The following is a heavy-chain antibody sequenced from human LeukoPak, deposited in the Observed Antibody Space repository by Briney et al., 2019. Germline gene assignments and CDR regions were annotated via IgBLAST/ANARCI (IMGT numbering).Heavy chain of an antibody. Sequence: GASVKVSCKASGYTFTSYGISWVRQAPGQGLEWMGWISAYNGNTNYAQKLQGRVTMTTDTSTSTAYMELRSLRSDDTAVYYCARDRIVVVPAATVRKPQYYYYYMDVWGKGTTVTVSS. D-gene: IGHD2-2*01. CDR3: ARDRIVVVPAATVRKPQYYYYYMDV. CDR1: GYTFTSYG. CDR2: ISAYNGNT. V-gene: IGHV1-18*01. J-gene: IGHJ6*03.